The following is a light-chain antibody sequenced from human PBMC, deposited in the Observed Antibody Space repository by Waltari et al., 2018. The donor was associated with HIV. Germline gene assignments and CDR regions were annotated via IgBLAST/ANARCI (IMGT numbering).Light chain of an antibody. CDR3: SSWDTSVSRWV. V-gene: IGLV10-54*01. CDR1: TNKVGNQE. CDR2: KSD. Sequence: QSGLTQAPSLSTSLRQTAIITCDADTNKVGNQEVSWFRQELGRPPKLISYKSDQRPSGISGKLSPSTSGDTAYLTISSLQSEDEGDYFCSSWDTSVSRWVFGGGTRLTV. J-gene: IGLJ3*02.